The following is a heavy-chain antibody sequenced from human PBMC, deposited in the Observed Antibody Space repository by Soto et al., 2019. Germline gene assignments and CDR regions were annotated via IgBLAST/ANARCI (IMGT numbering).Heavy chain of an antibody. CDR3: AKDSSGGAAGIPYFDY. V-gene: IGHV3-23*01. CDR2: ISGSGGST. D-gene: IGHD6-13*01. J-gene: IGHJ4*02. CDR1: GFTFSSYA. Sequence: PGGSLRLSCAASGFTFSSYAMSWVRQAPGKGLEWVSAISGSGGSTYYADSVKGRFTISRDNSKNTLYLQMNSLRAEDTAVYYCAKDSSGGAAGIPYFDYWGQGTLVTVSS.